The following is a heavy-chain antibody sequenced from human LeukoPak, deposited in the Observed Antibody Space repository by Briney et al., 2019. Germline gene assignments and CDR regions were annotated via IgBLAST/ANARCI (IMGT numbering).Heavy chain of an antibody. J-gene: IGHJ4*02. Sequence: SGGSLRLSCAASGFTFSTYAMSWVRQAPGKGLEWVSAISGSGGSTYYAVSVKGRFTISRDNSKNTLYLQMNSLRAEDTAVYYCAKDKAGYSSRTNDYWGQGTLVTVSS. CDR2: ISGSGGST. V-gene: IGHV3-23*01. CDR3: AKDKAGYSSRTNDY. CDR1: GFTFSTYA. D-gene: IGHD6-19*01.